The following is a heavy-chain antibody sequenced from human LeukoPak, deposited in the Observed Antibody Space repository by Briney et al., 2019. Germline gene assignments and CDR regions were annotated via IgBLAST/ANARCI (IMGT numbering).Heavy chain of an antibody. V-gene: IGHV3-53*05. Sequence: GGSLRLSCAASGGSVGNNYVTWVRQPPGKGLEWVSVIYTDGSTYYADSVKGQFIISRDTSKNTLYLQMNSLRAEDTAVYYCTDAVAGWGQGTLVTVSS. D-gene: IGHD4-23*01. CDR1: GGSVGNNY. J-gene: IGHJ4*02. CDR3: TDAVAG. CDR2: IYTDGST.